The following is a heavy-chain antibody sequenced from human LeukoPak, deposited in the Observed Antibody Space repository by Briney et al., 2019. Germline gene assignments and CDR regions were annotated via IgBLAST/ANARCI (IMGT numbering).Heavy chain of an antibody. CDR3: ARDLGYCTGGTCYPNWFDP. Sequence: ASVKVSCKASGYTCTSYAMHWVRQAPGQRLEWMGWINAGNDNTKYSQKFQGRVTITRDTSASTAYMELSSLRSEDTAVYYCARDLGYCTGGTCYPNWFDPWGQGTLVTVSS. CDR1: GYTCTSYA. V-gene: IGHV1-3*01. J-gene: IGHJ5*02. D-gene: IGHD2-15*01. CDR2: INAGNDNT.